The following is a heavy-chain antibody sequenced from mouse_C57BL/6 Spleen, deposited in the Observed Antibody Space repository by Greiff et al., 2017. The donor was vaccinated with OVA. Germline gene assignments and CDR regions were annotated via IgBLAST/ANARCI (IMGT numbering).Heavy chain of an antibody. Sequence: DVQLQQSGPELVKPGASVKISCKASGYTFTDYYMNWVKQSHGKSLEWIGDINPNNGGTSYNQKFKGKATLTVDKSSSTAYMELRSLTSEDSAVYYCAREANCLDYWGQGTTLTVSS. V-gene: IGHV1-26*01. J-gene: IGHJ2*01. CDR1: GYTFTDYY. CDR3: AREANCLDY. CDR2: INPNNGGT. D-gene: IGHD4-1*01.